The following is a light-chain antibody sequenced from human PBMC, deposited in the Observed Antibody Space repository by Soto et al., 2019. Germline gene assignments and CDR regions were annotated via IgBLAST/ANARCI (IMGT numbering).Light chain of an antibody. V-gene: IGLV1-47*01. CDR1: SSNIGSNY. J-gene: IGLJ2*01. Sequence: QSVLTQPPSASGTPGQRVTISCSGSSSNIGSNYVYWYQQLPGTAPKLLIYRNNQRPSGVPDRFSGSKSGTSASLAISGLRSEDEAHYYCAAWDDSLSGVVFGGGTKGTVL. CDR2: RNN. CDR3: AAWDDSLSGVV.